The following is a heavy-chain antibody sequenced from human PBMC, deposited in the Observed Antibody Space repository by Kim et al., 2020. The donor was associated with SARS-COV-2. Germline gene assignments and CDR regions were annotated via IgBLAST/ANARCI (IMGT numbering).Heavy chain of an antibody. V-gene: IGHV3-7*03. Sequence: GGSLRLSCAASGFTFSSYWMSWVRQAPGKGLEWVANIKQDGSEKYYVDSVKGRFTISRDNAKNSLYLQMNSLRAEDTAVYYCAREVLRFLEWSTNWFDPWGQGTLVTVSS. CDR3: AREVLRFLEWSTNWFDP. CDR1: GFTFSSYW. J-gene: IGHJ5*02. D-gene: IGHD3-3*01. CDR2: IKQDGSEK.